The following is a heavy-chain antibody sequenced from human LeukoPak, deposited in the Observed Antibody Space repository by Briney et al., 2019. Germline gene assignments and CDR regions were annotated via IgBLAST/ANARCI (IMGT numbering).Heavy chain of an antibody. CDR3: ARKSSSWPLGYDY. V-gene: IGHV1-46*01. CDR1: GYTFTSYG. D-gene: IGHD6-13*01. CDR2: INPSGGST. J-gene: IGHJ4*02. Sequence: ASVKVSCKASGYTFTSYGISWVRQAPGQGLEWMGIINPSGGSTSYAQKFQGRVTMTRDMPTSTVYMELSSLRSEDTAVYYCARKSSSWPLGYDYWGQGTLVTVSS.